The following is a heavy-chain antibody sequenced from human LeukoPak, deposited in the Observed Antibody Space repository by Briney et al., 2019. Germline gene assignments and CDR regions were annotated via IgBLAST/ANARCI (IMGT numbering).Heavy chain of an antibody. Sequence: SETLSLTCTVSGGSISSYYWSWIRQPPGKGLEWIGYIYYSGSTNYNPSLKSRVTISVDTSKNQFSLKLSSVTAADTAVYYCARDVMITFGGVIVIYFDYWGQGTLVTVSS. V-gene: IGHV4-59*01. CDR3: ARDVMITFGGVIVIYFDY. CDR1: GGSISSYY. D-gene: IGHD3-16*02. CDR2: IYYSGST. J-gene: IGHJ4*02.